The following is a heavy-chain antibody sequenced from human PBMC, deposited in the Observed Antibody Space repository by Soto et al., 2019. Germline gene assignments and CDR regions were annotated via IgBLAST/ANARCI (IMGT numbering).Heavy chain of an antibody. V-gene: IGHV3-48*02. Sequence: EVQLVESGGGLVQPGGSLRLSCAASGFTFSDYSINWVRQAPGKGLEWVSYISSSSINIYYADSVKGRFTISRDNAKNSLYLQVNSLRDEDTAVYYCARGSPGGYGMDVWGQGTTVTVSS. CDR1: GFTFSDYS. CDR3: ARGSPGGYGMDV. D-gene: IGHD3-10*01. J-gene: IGHJ6*02. CDR2: ISSSSINI.